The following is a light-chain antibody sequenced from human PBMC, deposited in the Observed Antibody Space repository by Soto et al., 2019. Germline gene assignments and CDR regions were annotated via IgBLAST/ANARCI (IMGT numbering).Light chain of an antibody. CDR3: HHYET. Sequence: EIVFTQSPGSLSLSPGDRATLSCRASQSVSRSYLGWYQQNPGQAPRLLMYGASIRAAGVPDRFSGSGSGTEFTLTISRLEPEDFTVYYCHHYETFGQGTKVDIK. J-gene: IGKJ1*01. CDR2: GAS. V-gene: IGKV3-20*01. CDR1: QSVSRSY.